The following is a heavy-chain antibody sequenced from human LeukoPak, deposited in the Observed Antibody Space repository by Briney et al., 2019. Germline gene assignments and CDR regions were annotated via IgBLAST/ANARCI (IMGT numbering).Heavy chain of an antibody. J-gene: IGHJ4*02. V-gene: IGHV3-9*01. CDR2: ISWNSGSI. D-gene: IGHD5-18*01. CDR3: AKDQRRTAMVAFDY. Sequence: GGSLRLSCAASGFTFDDYAMHWVRQAPGKGLEWVSGISWNSGSIGYADSVKGRFTISRDNAKNSLYLQMNSPRAEDTALYYCAKDQRRTAMVAFDYWGQGTLVTVSS. CDR1: GFTFDDYA.